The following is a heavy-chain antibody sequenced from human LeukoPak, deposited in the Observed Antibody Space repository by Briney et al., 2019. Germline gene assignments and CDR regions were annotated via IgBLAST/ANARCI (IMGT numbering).Heavy chain of an antibody. J-gene: IGHJ4*02. D-gene: IGHD3-3*01. CDR1: GFTFSSYA. CDR2: ISGSGGST. CDR3: AKDRSNDFWSGPPATGFDY. Sequence: GRSLRLSCAASGFTFSSYAMSWVRQAPGKGLEWVSAISGSGGSTYYADSVKGRFTISRDNSKNTLYLQMNSLRAEDTAVYYCAKDRSNDFWSGPPATGFDYWGQGTLVTVSS. V-gene: IGHV3-23*01.